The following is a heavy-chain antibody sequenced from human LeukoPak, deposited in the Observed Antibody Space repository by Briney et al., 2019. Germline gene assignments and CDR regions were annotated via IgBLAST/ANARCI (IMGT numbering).Heavy chain of an antibody. CDR2: ISGSGGST. V-gene: IGHV3-23*01. Sequence: GGSLRLSCAASGFTFSSYAMSWVRQAPGKGLEWVSAISGSGGSTYYADYVKGRFTISRDNSKNTLYLQMNSLRAEDTAVYYCAKSPTGTTKFDYWGQGTLVTVSS. J-gene: IGHJ4*02. D-gene: IGHD1-7*01. CDR1: GFTFSSYA. CDR3: AKSPTGTTKFDY.